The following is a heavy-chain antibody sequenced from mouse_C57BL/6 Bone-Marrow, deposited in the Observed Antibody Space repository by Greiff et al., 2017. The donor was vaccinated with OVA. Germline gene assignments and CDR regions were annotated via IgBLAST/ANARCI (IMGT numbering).Heavy chain of an antibody. CDR2: IDPSDSYT. V-gene: IGHV1-50*01. Sequence: VKLQQPGAELVKPGASVKLSCKASGYTFTSYWMQWVKQRPGQGLEWIGEIDPSDSYTNYNQKFKGKATLTVDTSSSTAYMQLSSLTSEDSAVYYCARELGWAYWGQGTLVTVSA. CDR1: GYTFTSYW. D-gene: IGHD4-1*01. CDR3: ARELGWAY. J-gene: IGHJ3*01.